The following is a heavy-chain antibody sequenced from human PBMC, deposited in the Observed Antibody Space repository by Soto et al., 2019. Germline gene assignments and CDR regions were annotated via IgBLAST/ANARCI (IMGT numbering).Heavy chain of an antibody. V-gene: IGHV4-30-4*01. CDR3: ARGXTYQTYKDNRSAHQFDY. J-gene: IGHJ4*01. Sequence: SETLSLTCTVSGGSISSGDYFWSWIRQPPGKGLEWIGYIYYSGGTYYDPSLKSRVTISVDTSKNQFSLKLSSVTAADTALYYCARGXTYQTYKDNRSAHQFDYWGHGTLVTVSS. D-gene: IGHD2-15*01. CDR2: IYYSGGT. CDR1: GGSISSGDYF.